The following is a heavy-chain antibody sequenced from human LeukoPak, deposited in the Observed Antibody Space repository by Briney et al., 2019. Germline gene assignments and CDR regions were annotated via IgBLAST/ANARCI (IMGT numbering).Heavy chain of an antibody. D-gene: IGHD5-12*01. J-gene: IGHJ4*02. CDR2: IYYSGST. CDR1: GGSISSYY. Sequence: SETLSLTCTVSGGSISSYYWSRIRQPPGKELEWIGYIYYSGSTNYNPSLKSRVTISVDTSKNQFSLKLSSVTAADTAVYYCARLRGGGYAFDYWGQGTLVTVSS. CDR3: ARLRGGGYAFDY. V-gene: IGHV4-59*08.